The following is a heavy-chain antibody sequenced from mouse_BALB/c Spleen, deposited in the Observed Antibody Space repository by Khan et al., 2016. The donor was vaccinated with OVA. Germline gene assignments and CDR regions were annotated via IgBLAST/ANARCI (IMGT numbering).Heavy chain of an antibody. Sequence: EVQLQQSGPELMKPGASVKISCKASGYSFTSYYIHWLMQSHGKSLAWLGYIDPFSGVTTYNQKFKGKVTLPVAKSSSTAYIHLSNLTSEVAAVHYRTRQGYVAWFTYGGQGTLVTVAA. D-gene: IGHD2-2*01. J-gene: IGHJ3*01. CDR1: GYSFTSYY. CDR3: TRQGYVAWFTY. V-gene: IGHV1S135*01. CDR2: IDPFSGVT.